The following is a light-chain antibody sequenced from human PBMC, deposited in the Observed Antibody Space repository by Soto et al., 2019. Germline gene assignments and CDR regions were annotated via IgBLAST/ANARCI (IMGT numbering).Light chain of an antibody. Sequence: DIQMTQSPSSLSASVRDTVTITCRASQSISVHLNWYQQKPGEVPKLLIYAASNLHSGVPSRFSGSGSETDFALTISSLQPEDFATYYCQQSYITPDTFGQGTRLEIK. CDR3: QQSYITPDT. CDR1: QSISVH. J-gene: IGKJ2*01. V-gene: IGKV1-39*01. CDR2: AAS.